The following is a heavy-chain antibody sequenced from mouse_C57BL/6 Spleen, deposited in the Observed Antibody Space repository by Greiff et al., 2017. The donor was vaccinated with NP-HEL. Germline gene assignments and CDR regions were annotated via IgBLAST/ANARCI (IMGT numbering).Heavy chain of an antibody. J-gene: IGHJ1*03. CDR1: GFTFSDYY. Sequence: EVKLVESEGGLVQPGRSMKLSCTASGFTFSDYYMAWVRQVPEKGLEWVANINYDGSSTYYLDSLKSRFIISRDNAKNILYLQMSSLKSEDTATYYCARDRYYDYDGYFDVWGTGTTVTVSS. D-gene: IGHD2-4*01. CDR3: ARDRYYDYDGYFDV. CDR2: INYDGSST. V-gene: IGHV5-16*01.